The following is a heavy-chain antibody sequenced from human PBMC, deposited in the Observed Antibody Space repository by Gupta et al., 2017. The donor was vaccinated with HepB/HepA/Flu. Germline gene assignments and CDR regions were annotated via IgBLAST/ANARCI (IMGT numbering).Heavy chain of an antibody. V-gene: IGHV3-23*01. D-gene: IGHD3-22*01. CDR1: GFTFSSYA. J-gene: IGHJ4*02. CDR3: AKDDNYDSSGYYLVSVDY. Sequence: EVQLLESGGGLVQPGGSLRLSCAASGFTFSSYAMSWVRQAPGKGLEWVSAISGSGGSTYYADSVKGRFTISRDNSKNTLYLQMNSLRAEDTAVYYCAKDDNYDSSGYYLVSVDYWGQGTLVTVSS. CDR2: ISGSGGST.